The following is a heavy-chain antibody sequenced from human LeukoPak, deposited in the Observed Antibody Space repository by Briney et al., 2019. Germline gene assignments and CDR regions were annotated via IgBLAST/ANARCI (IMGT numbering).Heavy chain of an antibody. CDR3: ARGPHLPLRRAHFDY. Sequence: SETLSLTCAVYGGSFSGYYWSWIRQPPGKGLEWIGEINHSGSTNYNPSLKSRVTISVDTSKNQFSLKLSSVTAADTAVYYCARGPHLPLRRAHFDYWGQGTLVTVSS. CDR1: GGSFSGYY. J-gene: IGHJ4*02. V-gene: IGHV4-34*01. CDR2: INHSGST.